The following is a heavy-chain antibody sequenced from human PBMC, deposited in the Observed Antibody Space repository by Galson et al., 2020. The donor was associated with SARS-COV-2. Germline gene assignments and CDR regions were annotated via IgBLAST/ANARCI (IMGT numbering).Heavy chain of an antibody. D-gene: IGHD7-27*01. V-gene: IGHV3-30*10. CDR1: GFTFSSYV. CDR2: VSYDGHNK. Sequence: SCAASGFTFSSYVMHWVRQAPGKGLEWVGSVSYDGHNKYYTASAQGRFTISRDNSKNTIYLQLNSLRTDDTAVYYCARDPGDFDFDIWGQGTMVTVSS. CDR3: ARDPGDFDFDI. J-gene: IGHJ3*02.